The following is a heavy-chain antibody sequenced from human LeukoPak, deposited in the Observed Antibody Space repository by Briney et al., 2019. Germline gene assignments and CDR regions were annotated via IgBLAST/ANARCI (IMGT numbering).Heavy chain of an antibody. CDR1: GFTFSSYA. CDR3: ATPLHYDILTYFDY. V-gene: IGHV3-23*01. CDR2: ISGSGGST. Sequence: GGSPRLSCAASGFTFSSYAMSWVRQAPGKGLEWDSAISGSGGSTYYADSVKGRFTISRDNSKNTLYLQMNSLRAEDTAVYYCATPLHYDILTYFDYWGQGTLVTVSS. D-gene: IGHD3-9*01. J-gene: IGHJ4*02.